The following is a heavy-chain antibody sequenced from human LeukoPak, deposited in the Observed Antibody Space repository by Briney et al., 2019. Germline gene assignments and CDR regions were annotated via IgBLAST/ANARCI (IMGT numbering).Heavy chain of an antibody. Sequence: SETLSLTCAVSGDSINSINWWSWVRQPPGQGLEWIGEMYHTGGFNYNPSLKSRVTISLDKSQNQFSLRLSSVTAADTAVYYCARNPRDGYTFDYWGQGTLATVSS. CDR3: ARNPRDGYTFDY. CDR1: GDSINSINW. J-gene: IGHJ4*02. D-gene: IGHD5-24*01. V-gene: IGHV4-4*02. CDR2: MYHTGGF.